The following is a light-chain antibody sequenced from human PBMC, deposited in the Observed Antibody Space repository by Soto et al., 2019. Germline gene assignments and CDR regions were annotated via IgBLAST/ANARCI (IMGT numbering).Light chain of an antibody. CDR1: SSNIGAGYD. V-gene: IGLV1-40*01. CDR2: GNS. Sequence: QPVLTQPPSVSGAPGQRVTISCTGSSSNIGAGYDVHWYQQLPGTAPKLLIYGNSNRPSGVPDRFSGSKSGTSASLAITGLQAEDEADYHCQSYDSSLSGSVFGGGTQLTVL. CDR3: QSYDSSLSGSV. J-gene: IGLJ2*01.